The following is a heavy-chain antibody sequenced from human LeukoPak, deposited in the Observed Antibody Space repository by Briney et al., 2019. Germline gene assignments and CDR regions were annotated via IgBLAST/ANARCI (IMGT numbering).Heavy chain of an antibody. V-gene: IGHV3-23*01. CDR1: GFTISSYA. D-gene: IGHD2-15*01. Sequence: GGSLRLSCVASGFTISSYAMSWVRQAPGKGLEWVSAISGSGGSTYYADSVKGRFTISRDNSKNTLYLQMNNPRAEDTAVYYCAKRGNMLAATCWFDHWGQGTLVTVSS. J-gene: IGHJ5*02. CDR2: ISGSGGST. CDR3: AKRGNMLAATCWFDH.